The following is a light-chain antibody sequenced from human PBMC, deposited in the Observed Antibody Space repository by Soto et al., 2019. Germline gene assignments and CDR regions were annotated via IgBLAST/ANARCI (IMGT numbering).Light chain of an antibody. CDR2: GAS. CDR3: QQFDDSHPAFT. J-gene: IGKJ2*01. Sequence: ESVLTQSPGTLSLSPGERATLSCRASQTVSSKYLTWYQQKPGQAPRLLIYGASIRATGIPDRFSGSRSGADFTLTISELEPEDFAVYYCQQFDDSHPAFTFGQGTKLEI. CDR1: QTVSSKY. V-gene: IGKV3-20*01.